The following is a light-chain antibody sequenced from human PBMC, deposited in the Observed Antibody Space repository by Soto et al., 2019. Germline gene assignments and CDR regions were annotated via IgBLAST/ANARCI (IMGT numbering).Light chain of an antibody. V-gene: IGKV3-15*01. CDR3: HQYRTWPPRYT. CDR1: PSVSSY. J-gene: IGKJ2*01. CDR2: RAS. Sequence: EIVMTQSPATLSVPPGGRATLSCRASPSVSSYLAWYQQIPGQPPSLLIYRASTRATGIPARFSGSGSGTEFSLTISSLQSEDFAVYSCHQYRTWPPRYTFGHGTKLEI.